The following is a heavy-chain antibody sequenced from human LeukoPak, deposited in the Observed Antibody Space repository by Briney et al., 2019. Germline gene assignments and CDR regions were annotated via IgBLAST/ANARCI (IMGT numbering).Heavy chain of an antibody. CDR3: AKISSGFLHRY. V-gene: IGHV3-23*01. J-gene: IGHJ4*02. CDR1: GFTFSSYA. CDR2: ISGSGGST. Sequence: GGSLRLSCAASGFTFSSYAMSWVRQAPGKGLEWVSAISGSGGSTCYADSVKGRFTISRDNSKNTLYLQMNSLRAEDPAVYYCAKISSGFLHRYWGQGTLVTVSS. D-gene: IGHD3-3*01.